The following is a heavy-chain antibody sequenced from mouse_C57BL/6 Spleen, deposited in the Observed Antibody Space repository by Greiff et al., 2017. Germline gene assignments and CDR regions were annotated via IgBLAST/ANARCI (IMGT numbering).Heavy chain of an antibody. V-gene: IGHV1-72*01. CDR3: ARWRILGNLDY. D-gene: IGHD2-1*01. CDR1: GYTFTSYW. CDR2: IDPNSGGT. Sequence: QVQLKQPGAELVKPGASVKLSCKASGYTFTSYWMHWVKQRPGRGLEWIGRIDPNSGGTKYNEKFKSKATLTVDKPSSTAYMQLSSLTSEDSAVYYCARWRILGNLDYWGQGTTLTVSS. J-gene: IGHJ2*01.